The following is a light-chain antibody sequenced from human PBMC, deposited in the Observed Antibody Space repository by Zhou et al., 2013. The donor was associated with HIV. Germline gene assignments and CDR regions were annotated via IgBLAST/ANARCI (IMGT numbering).Light chain of an antibody. CDR2: AAS. Sequence: EVVMTQSPATLSVSPGERATLSCRASQNIVSNLAWYQHKPGQAPRLLIYAASTRATGIPARFSGSGSGTEFTLTISGLQSEDFAVYYCQQYGSSLYTFGQGTKLEIK. J-gene: IGKJ2*01. CDR3: QQYGSSLYT. CDR1: QNIVSN. V-gene: IGKV3-15*01.